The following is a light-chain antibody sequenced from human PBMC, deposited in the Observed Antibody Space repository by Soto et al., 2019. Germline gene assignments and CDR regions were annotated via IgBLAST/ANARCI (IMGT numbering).Light chain of an antibody. CDR3: QSFDTSLRGSV. V-gene: IGLV1-40*01. CDR2: GNS. J-gene: IGLJ7*01. Sequence: QSVLTQPPSVSGAPGQRVTISCTGSSSNIGAGYDVHWYQQLPGTAPKLLIYGNSNRPSGVPDRFSGSKSGTSASLAITGLQADDEADYHCQSFDTSLRGSVFGGGTQLTVL. CDR1: SSNIGAGYD.